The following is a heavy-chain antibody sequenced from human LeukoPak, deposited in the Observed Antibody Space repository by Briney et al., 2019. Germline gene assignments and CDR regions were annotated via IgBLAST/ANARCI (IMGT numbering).Heavy chain of an antibody. V-gene: IGHV3-7*01. J-gene: IGHJ4*02. CDR1: GFSFRSFA. CDR3: ARMSSYCDY. D-gene: IGHD2-2*01. CDR2: IKPDGSEK. Sequence: GGSLRLSCTASGFSFRSFAMSWVRQTPGKGLESVATIKPDGSEKYYVDSVKGRFTISRDNAKSSLYLQMNSLRAEDTGVYFCARMSSYCDYWGQGTLVTVSS.